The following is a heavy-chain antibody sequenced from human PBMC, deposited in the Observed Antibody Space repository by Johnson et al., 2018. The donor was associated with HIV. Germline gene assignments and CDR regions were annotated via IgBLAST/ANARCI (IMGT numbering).Heavy chain of an antibody. Sequence: QMLLVESGGGLVQPGGSLRLSCAASGFTISGFYMSWVRQAPGKGLEWVAVIWYDGSNKYYADSVKGRFTISRDNAKNSLYLQMNSLRAEDTAVYYCARRTVVTPGAFDIWGQGTMFTVSS. CDR3: ARRTVVTPGAFDI. V-gene: IGHV3-33*08. CDR2: IWYDGSNK. J-gene: IGHJ3*02. CDR1: GFTISGFY. D-gene: IGHD4-23*01.